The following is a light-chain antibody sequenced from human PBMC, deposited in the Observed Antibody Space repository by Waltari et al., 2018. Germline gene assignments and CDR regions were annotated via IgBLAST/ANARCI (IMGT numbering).Light chain of an antibody. V-gene: IGKV2-28*01. J-gene: IGKJ1*01. CDR2: LGS. CDR1: QRLLHSNGYNY. CDR3: MQPLQTPPGT. Sequence: EIVLTQSPLSLPVTPGDPASISCKSSQRLLHSNGYNYLDWYLQKQGQSPHILIYLGSYRASGVPDRFSGSVSGTDFTLKISRVEADDVGIYFCMQPLQTPPGTFGQGTKVEIK.